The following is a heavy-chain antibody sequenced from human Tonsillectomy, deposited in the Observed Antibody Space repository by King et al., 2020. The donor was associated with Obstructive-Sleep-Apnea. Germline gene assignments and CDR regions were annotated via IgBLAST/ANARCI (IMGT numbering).Heavy chain of an antibody. CDR3: ARVAKYSGSYYDVFDI. D-gene: IGHD1-26*01. CDR1: GYSFISYG. CDR2: ISAYNGNT. J-gene: IGHJ3*02. Sequence: VQLVQSGAEVKKPGAPVKVSCKASGYSFISYGISWVRQAPGQGLEWMGWISAYNGNTNYAQKVQGRVTMTTDTSTSTAYMELRSLRSDDTAVYYCARVAKYSGSYYDVFDIWGQGTMVTVSS. V-gene: IGHV1-18*01.